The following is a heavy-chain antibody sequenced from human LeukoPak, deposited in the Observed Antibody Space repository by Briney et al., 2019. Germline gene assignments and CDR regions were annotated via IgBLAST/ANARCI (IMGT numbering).Heavy chain of an antibody. V-gene: IGHV4-39*01. CDR3: ASKWGFGELRD. J-gene: IGHJ4*02. D-gene: IGHD3-10*01. Sequence: PSETLSLTCTVSGGSISGNNYYWGWIRQPPGKGLEWIGSIYHSGSTYYNPSLKSRVTISVDTSKNQFSLKLSSVTAADTAVYYCASKWGFGELRDWGQGTLVTVSS. CDR2: IYHSGST. CDR1: GGSISGNNYY.